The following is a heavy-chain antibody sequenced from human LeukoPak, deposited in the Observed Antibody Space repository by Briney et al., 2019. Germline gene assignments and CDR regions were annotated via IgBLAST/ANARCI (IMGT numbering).Heavy chain of an antibody. CDR3: ARGGTYYDFWSGYYTFDY. J-gene: IGHJ4*02. CDR2: IYYSGST. V-gene: IGHV4-39*07. CDR1: GGSISSSSYY. Sequence: SETLSLTCTVSGGSISSSSYYWGWIRQPPGKGLEWIGSIYYSGSTYYNPSLKSRVTISVDTSKNQFSLKLSSVTAADTAVYYCARGGTYYDFWSGYYTFDYWGQGTLVTVSS. D-gene: IGHD3-3*01.